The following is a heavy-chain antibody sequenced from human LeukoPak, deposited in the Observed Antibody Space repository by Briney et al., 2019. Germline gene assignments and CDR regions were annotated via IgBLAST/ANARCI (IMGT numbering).Heavy chain of an antibody. V-gene: IGHV1-2*06. J-gene: IGHJ3*02. Sequence: ASVKVSCKASGYTFTGYYMHWVRQAPGQGLEWMGRINPNSGGTNSAQKFQGRVTMARDTSISTAYMELSRLRSDDTAVYYCARDGVAADAFDIWGQGTMVTVSS. CDR3: ARDGVAADAFDI. D-gene: IGHD6-13*01. CDR2: INPNSGGT. CDR1: GYTFTGYY.